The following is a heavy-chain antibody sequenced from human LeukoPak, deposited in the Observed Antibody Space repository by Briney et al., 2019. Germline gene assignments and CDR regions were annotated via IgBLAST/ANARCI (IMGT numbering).Heavy chain of an antibody. CDR1: GFTFSSYS. J-gene: IGHJ3*02. CDR2: ISSSSSTI. D-gene: IGHD2-21*02. CDR3: ARLAYCGGDCYSTNAFDI. Sequence: GGSLRLSCAASGFTFSSYSMNRVRQAPGKGLEWVSYISSSSSTIYYADSVKGRFTISRDNAKNSLYLQMNSLRAEDTAVYYCARLAYCGGDCYSTNAFDIWGQGTMVTVSS. V-gene: IGHV3-48*01.